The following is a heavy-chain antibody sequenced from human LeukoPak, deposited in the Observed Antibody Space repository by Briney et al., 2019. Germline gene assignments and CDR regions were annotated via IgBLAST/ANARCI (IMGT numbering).Heavy chain of an antibody. J-gene: IGHJ3*02. CDR3: ARDHYYDSSGYRIGDDAFDI. CDR2: IFSSSGTI. V-gene: IGHV3-48*02. D-gene: IGHD3-22*01. CDR1: GFPFSSYS. Sequence: PGGSLRLSCAASGFPFSSYSMNWVRQAPGKGLEWVSYIFSSSGTIYYADSVKGRFTISRDNAKNSLYLQMNSLRDEDTAVYYCARDHYYDSSGYRIGDDAFDIWGQGTMVTVSS.